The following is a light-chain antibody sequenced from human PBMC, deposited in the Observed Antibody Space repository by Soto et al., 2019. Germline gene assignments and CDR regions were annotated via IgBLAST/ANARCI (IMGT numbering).Light chain of an antibody. CDR3: QQYGSTPHT. CDR2: AAS. Sequence: IVLTQSPGTLSSSPGERATLSRRASQSVSTNNLAWYQQRPGRAPRLLIYAASRRATGIPDRFSGSGSGTDFTLTISRLEPEDSAVYYCQQYGSTPHTFGQGTKVDIK. J-gene: IGKJ2*01. CDR1: QSVSTNN. V-gene: IGKV3-20*01.